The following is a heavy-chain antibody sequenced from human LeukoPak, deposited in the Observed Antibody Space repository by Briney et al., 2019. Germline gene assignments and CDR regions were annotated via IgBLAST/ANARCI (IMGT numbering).Heavy chain of an antibody. CDR2: IVGNGVST. Sequence: QTGGSLRLSYAASGFTFRNYAMSWVRQAPGKGLEWVSAIVGNGVSTYYADSVQGRFTISRDNSKNTLYLQMNSLRAEDTALYYCTKWGDYDGSTGYYDTDYWGQGTLVTVSS. J-gene: IGHJ4*02. D-gene: IGHD3-9*01. V-gene: IGHV3-23*01. CDR1: GFTFRNYA. CDR3: TKWGDYDGSTGYYDTDY.